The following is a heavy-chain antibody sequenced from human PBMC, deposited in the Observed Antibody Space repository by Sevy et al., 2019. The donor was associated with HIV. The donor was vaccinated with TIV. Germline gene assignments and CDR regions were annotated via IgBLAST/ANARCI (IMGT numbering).Heavy chain of an antibody. CDR1: GYNFINYG. CDR2: SSPFTGSP. CDR3: GKCTLWVYDPTNRKCGMDV. D-gene: IGHD5-12*01. J-gene: IGHJ6*02. Sequence: ASVKVSCKASGYNFINYGISWVRQAPGQGLEWVGGSSPFTGSPNYPQKLQDRVTVTTDTATNTAYMELRNLRSADTAVYYCGKCTLWVYDPTNRKCGMDVWGQGTTVTVSS. V-gene: IGHV1-18*01.